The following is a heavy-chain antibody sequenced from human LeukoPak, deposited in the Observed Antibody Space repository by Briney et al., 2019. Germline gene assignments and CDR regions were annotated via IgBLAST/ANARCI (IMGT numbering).Heavy chain of an antibody. V-gene: IGHV3-23*01. CDR2: LSDRGGKT. Sequence: GGSLRLSCAASGFIFTSYAMSWARQAPGKGLGWVSTLSDRGGKTYYADSVKGRFTISRDNSRNTLYLQMNGLRAGDTAVYYCAKTRYCSGGSCHPDYWGQGTLVTVSS. D-gene: IGHD2-15*01. CDR1: GFIFTSYA. J-gene: IGHJ4*02. CDR3: AKTRYCSGGSCHPDY.